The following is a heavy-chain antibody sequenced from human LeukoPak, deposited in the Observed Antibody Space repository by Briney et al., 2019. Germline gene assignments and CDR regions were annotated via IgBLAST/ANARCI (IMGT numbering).Heavy chain of an antibody. CDR1: GGSISSSSYY. Sequence: PSGTLSLTCTVSGGSISSSSYYWGWIRQPPGKGLEWIGSIYYSGSTYYNPSLKSRVTISVDTSKNQFSLKLSSVTAADTAVYYCARDEAYYGSGSYYNGCFDYWGQGTLVTVSS. V-gene: IGHV4-39*07. CDR3: ARDEAYYGSGSYYNGCFDY. J-gene: IGHJ4*02. D-gene: IGHD3-10*01. CDR2: IYYSGST.